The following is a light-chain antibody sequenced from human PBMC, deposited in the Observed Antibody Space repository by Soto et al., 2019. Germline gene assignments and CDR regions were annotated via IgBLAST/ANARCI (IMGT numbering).Light chain of an antibody. J-gene: IGKJ5*01. CDR1: QGITNY. CDR3: QQYDNYPNT. V-gene: IGKV1-9*01. CDR2: AAF. Sequence: IHFTQSPSSLSASVGDRVTITCLASQGITNYLAWYQQKPGEAPKLLIYAAFTLQGGVPLRFSGSGSGTDFTFTISSLQPDDFATYSCQQYDNYPNTFGQGTRLEIK.